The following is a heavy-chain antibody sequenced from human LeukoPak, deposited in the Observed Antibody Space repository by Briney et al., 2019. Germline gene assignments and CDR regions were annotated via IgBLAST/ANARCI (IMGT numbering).Heavy chain of an antibody. V-gene: IGHV4-59*01. Sequence: PSETLSLTCTVSGGSISSYSWSWIRQPPGKGLEWIGYIYYSGSTNYKSSLKSRVTISVDTSKNQFSLELSSVTAADTAVYYCARTTEGGYSYGYFYYYYMDVWGKGTTVTISS. J-gene: IGHJ6*03. CDR3: ARTTEGGYSYGYFYYYYMDV. CDR2: IYYSGST. CDR1: GGSISSYS. D-gene: IGHD5-18*01.